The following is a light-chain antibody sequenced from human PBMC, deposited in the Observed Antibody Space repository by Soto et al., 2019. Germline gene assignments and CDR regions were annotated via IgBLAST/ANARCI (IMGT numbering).Light chain of an antibody. CDR1: SSDVGSYNY. CDR2: DVN. Sequence: QSVLTQPRSVSGSPGQSVTLSCTGTSSDVGSYNYVSWYQQHPGKATNLMIDDVNKRPSGVPDRFSGSRSGNTASLTISVLQAEDEDDYYGCSYAGSYTWVFGGGTKLTVL. CDR3: CSYAGSYTWV. V-gene: IGLV2-11*01. J-gene: IGLJ3*02.